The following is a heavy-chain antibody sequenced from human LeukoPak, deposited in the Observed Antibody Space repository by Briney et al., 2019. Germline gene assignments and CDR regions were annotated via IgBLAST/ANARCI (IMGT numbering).Heavy chain of an antibody. J-gene: IGHJ4*02. CDR2: IKQDGSEK. Sequence: GGSQRLSCAASGFTFSNYWMTWVRQAPGKGLEWVANIKQDGSEKSYVDSVKGRFAISRDNAKNSLYLQMNSLRAEDTAVYCCARVWVTTRPDYWGQGTLVTVSS. V-gene: IGHV3-7*03. CDR3: ARVWVTTRPDY. CDR1: GFTFSNYW. D-gene: IGHD4-17*01.